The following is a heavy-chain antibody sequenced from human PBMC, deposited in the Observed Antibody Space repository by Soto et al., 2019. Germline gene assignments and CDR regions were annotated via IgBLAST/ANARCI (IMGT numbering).Heavy chain of an antibody. J-gene: IGHJ5*02. V-gene: IGHV1-46*03. CDR2: INPSGGST. Sequence: ASVKVSCKASGYTFTSYYMHWVRQAPGQGLEWMGIINPSGGSTSYAQKFQGRVTMTRDTSTSTVYMELSILRSEDTAVYYCARERHMTTGTNNWFDPWGQGTLVTVSS. D-gene: IGHD4-17*01. CDR1: GYTFTSYY. CDR3: ARERHMTTGTNNWFDP.